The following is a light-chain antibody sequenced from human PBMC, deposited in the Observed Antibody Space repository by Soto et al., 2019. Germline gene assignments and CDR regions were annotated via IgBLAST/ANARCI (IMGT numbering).Light chain of an antibody. CDR3: SSYTSSSTPLV. J-gene: IGLJ1*01. Sequence: QSALTQPASVYGSPGQSITISCTGTSSEVGGYNYVSWYQQHPGKAPKLMIYDVRNRPSGVANRFSGSKSGNTASLTISGLQAEDEADYYCSSYTSSSTPLVFGTGTKLTVL. CDR2: DVR. V-gene: IGLV2-14*01. CDR1: SSEVGGYNY.